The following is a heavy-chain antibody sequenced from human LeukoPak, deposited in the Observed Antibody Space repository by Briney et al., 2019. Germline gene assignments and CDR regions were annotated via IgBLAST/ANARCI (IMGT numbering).Heavy chain of an antibody. CDR3: ARGYYDRSGSSNPFDS. CDR1: GDSISSSY. J-gene: IGHJ4*02. CDR2: VHYTGKT. V-gene: IGHV4-59*01. Sequence: PSETLSLTCTVSGDSISSSYWSWIRQPPGKRLERVGYVHYTGKTNYNPSLNNRATISVDMSKNQFSLTLTSVTLADTAVYYCARGYYDRSGSSNPFDSWGQGTLVTVSA. D-gene: IGHD3-22*01.